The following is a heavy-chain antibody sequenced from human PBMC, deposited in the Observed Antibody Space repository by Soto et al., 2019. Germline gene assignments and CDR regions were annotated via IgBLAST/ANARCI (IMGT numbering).Heavy chain of an antibody. CDR3: ARGGLAVAAYPLDY. J-gene: IGHJ4*02. D-gene: IGHD6-19*01. V-gene: IGHV1-2*04. CDR1: GYTFTGYY. CDR2: INPNSGGT. Sequence: GASVKVSCKASGYTFTGYYMHWVRQAPGQGLEWMGWINPNSGGTNYAQKFQGWVTMTRDTSISTAYMELSRLRPDDTAVYYCARGGLAVAAYPLDYWGQGTLVTVSS.